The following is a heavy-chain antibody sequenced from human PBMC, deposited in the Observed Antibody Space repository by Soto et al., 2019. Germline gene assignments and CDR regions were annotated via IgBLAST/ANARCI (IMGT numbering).Heavy chain of an antibody. CDR1: GYTFNY. CDR2: INPNSADT. Sequence: ASVKVSCKASGYTFNYIHWVRQAPGQGLEWMGWINPNSADTSYAQKFQGRVTMTRDTSISTAYMELRRLGSDDTAMYYCAGGHCSSSGCHNCFDFCGPGPLVTVSS. J-gene: IGHJ5*01. D-gene: IGHD2-2*03. V-gene: IGHV1-2*02. CDR3: AGGHCSSSGCHNCFDF.